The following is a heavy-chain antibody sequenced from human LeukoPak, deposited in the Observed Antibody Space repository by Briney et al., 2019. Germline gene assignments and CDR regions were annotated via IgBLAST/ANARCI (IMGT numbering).Heavy chain of an antibody. Sequence: PGGPLRLSCAASGFPFSDHEMNWVRQAPGKGLEWVSYISSSGSDKYYPDSVKGRFTISRDNAKNSLYLQMNSLRAEDTAVYYCARRTSGAFAIWGQGTKVTVSS. J-gene: IGHJ3*02. CDR1: GFPFSDHE. CDR3: ARRTSGAFAI. V-gene: IGHV3-48*03. CDR2: ISSSGSDK.